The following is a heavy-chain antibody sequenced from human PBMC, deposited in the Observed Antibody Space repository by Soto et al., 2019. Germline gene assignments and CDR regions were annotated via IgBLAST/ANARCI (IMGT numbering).Heavy chain of an antibody. J-gene: IGHJ4*02. Sequence: SETLSLTCAVYGGSFSGYYWSWIRQPPGKGLEWIGEINHSGSTNYNPSLKSRVTISVDTSKNQFSLKLSSVTAADTAVYYCARVDSSGYYDYFDYWGQGTLVTVSS. V-gene: IGHV4-34*01. CDR1: GGSFSGYY. CDR2: INHSGST. D-gene: IGHD3-22*01. CDR3: ARVDSSGYYDYFDY.